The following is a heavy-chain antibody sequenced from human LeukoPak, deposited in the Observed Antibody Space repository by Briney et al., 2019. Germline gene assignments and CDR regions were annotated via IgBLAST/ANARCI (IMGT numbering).Heavy chain of an antibody. CDR2: INPSGGST. D-gene: IGHD5-24*01. J-gene: IGHJ4*02. CDR3: ARDHAGFRRDGYIGY. V-gene: IGHV1-46*01. CDR1: GYTFTSYY. Sequence: VSVKVSCKASGYTFTSYYMHWVRQAPGQGLEWMGIINPSGGSTSYAQKFQGRVTMTRDTSTSTVYMELSSLRSEDTAVYYCARDHAGFRRDGYIGYWGQGTLVTVSS.